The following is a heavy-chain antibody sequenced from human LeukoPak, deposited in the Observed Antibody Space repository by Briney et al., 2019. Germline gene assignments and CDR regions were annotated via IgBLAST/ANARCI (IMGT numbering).Heavy chain of an antibody. V-gene: IGHV1-8*01. CDR1: GYTFTSYD. Sequence: ASVKVSCKVSGYTFTSYDINWGRQATGQGLEGMGWMNPNSVNTGYAQTFQGRFTMTRNTSISPASMELSSLRSEDTAVYYCARAYYYDSSGYYYYDYWGQGTLVTVSS. J-gene: IGHJ4*02. CDR2: MNPNSVNT. D-gene: IGHD3-22*01. CDR3: ARAYYYDSSGYYYYDY.